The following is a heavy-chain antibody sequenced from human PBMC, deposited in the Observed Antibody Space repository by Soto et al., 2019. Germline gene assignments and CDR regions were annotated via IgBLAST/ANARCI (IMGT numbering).Heavy chain of an antibody. CDR1: GGSISSYY. J-gene: IGHJ6*02. Sequence: LSLTCTVSGGSISSYYWSWIRQPPGKGLEWIGYIYYSGSTNYNPSLKSRVTISVDTSKNQFSLKLSSVTAADTAVYYCARDRSYSSSFLGYYYYGMDVWGQGTTVTVSS. V-gene: IGHV4-59*01. CDR3: ARDRSYSSSFLGYYYYGMDV. D-gene: IGHD6-13*01. CDR2: IYYSGST.